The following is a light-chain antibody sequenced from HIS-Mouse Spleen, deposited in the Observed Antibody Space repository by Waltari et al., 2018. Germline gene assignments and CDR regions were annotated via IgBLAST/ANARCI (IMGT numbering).Light chain of an antibody. CDR1: TIGSKS. CDR3: QVWDSSSDHVV. Sequence: SYVLTQPPSVSVAPGKTARITCGGNTIGSKSVHWYQQKPGQAPVLVVYDDSDRPSGIAVRVSGSNSGNTATLTISRVEAGDEADYYCQVWDSSSDHVVFGGGTKLTVL. CDR2: DDS. J-gene: IGLJ2*01. V-gene: IGLV3-21*03.